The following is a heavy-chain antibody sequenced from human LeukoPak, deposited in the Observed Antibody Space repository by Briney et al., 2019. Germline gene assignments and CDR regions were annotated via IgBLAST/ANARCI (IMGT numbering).Heavy chain of an antibody. D-gene: IGHD6-25*01. V-gene: IGHV4-61*02. J-gene: IGHJ3*02. CDR2: IYTSGST. Sequence: SQTLSLTCTVSGGSISSGSYYWSWIRQPAGKGLEWIGRIYTSGSTNYNPSLKSRVTISVDTSKNQFSLKLSSVTAADTAVYYCASGGLRLDAFDIWGQGTMVTVSS. CDR3: ASGGLRLDAFDI. CDR1: GGSISSGSYY.